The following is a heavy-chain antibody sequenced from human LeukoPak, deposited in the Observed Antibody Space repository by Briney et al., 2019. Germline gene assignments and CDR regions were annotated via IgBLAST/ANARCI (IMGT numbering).Heavy chain of an antibody. D-gene: IGHD3-9*01. CDR2: ITGSGGNT. Sequence: GGSLRLSCAASGFTFSNYAMIWVRQAPGKGLEWVSAITGSGGNTYYADPVKGRFTISRDTSKNTVFLHMNRLRAEDTAVYYCAKWGDYDVLTGYYVSDYWGQGTLVTVSS. CDR3: AKWGDYDVLTGYYVSDY. CDR1: GFTFSNYA. J-gene: IGHJ4*02. V-gene: IGHV3-23*01.